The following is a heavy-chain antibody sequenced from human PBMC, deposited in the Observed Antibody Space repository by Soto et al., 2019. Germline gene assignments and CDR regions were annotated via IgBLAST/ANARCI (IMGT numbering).Heavy chain of an antibody. Sequence: SETLSLTCTVSGGSVSSGSYYWSWIRQPPGKGLEWIGYIYYSGSTNYNPSLKSRVTISVDTSKNQFSLKLSSVTAADTAVYYCASANYYDSSGYPAWGQGTLVTVSS. D-gene: IGHD3-22*01. CDR3: ASANYYDSSGYPA. J-gene: IGHJ4*02. V-gene: IGHV4-61*01. CDR1: GGSVSSGSYY. CDR2: IYYSGST.